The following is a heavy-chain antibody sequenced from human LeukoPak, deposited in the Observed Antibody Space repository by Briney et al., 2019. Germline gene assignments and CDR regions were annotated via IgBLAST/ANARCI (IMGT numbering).Heavy chain of an antibody. Sequence: TLCLTCTVSGGSISSGGYYWSWIRQHPGKGLEWVGYIYCSGRTYYNPSLKSRVTISVDTSKNQFSLKLSSVTAADTAVYYCARDSRVAVFGGPGMDVWGQGTTVTVSS. D-gene: IGHD3-3*01. CDR1: GGSISSGGYY. CDR2: IYCSGRT. V-gene: IGHV4-31*03. J-gene: IGHJ6*02. CDR3: ARDSRVAVFGGPGMDV.